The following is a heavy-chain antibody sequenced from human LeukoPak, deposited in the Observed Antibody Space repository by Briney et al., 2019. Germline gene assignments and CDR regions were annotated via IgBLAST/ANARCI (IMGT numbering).Heavy chain of an antibody. CDR3: ATSRAQTLAYCGGDCYSGFDY. Sequence: GASVKVSCKASGYTFPAYYMHWVRQAPGQGLDWLGWINPDSGGTNYAQKFQGRVTMTRDPSNSTAYMELSWLRSDDTAMYYCATSRAQTLAYCGGDCYSGFDYWGQGTLVSVSS. D-gene: IGHD2-21*02. J-gene: IGHJ4*02. CDR2: INPDSGGT. CDR1: GYTFPAYY. V-gene: IGHV1-2*02.